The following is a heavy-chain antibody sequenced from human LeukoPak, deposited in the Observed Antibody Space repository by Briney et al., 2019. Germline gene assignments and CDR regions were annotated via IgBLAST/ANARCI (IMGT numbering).Heavy chain of an antibody. Sequence: GGSLRLSCAASGFTSSSYSMNWVRQAPGKGLEWVSSISSSSSYIYYADSVKGRFTISRDNAKNSLYLQMNSLRAEDTAVYYCAREGCSGGSCYSGDAFDIWGQGTMVTVSS. CDR2: ISSSSSYI. CDR1: GFTSSSYS. D-gene: IGHD2-15*01. CDR3: AREGCSGGSCYSGDAFDI. J-gene: IGHJ3*02. V-gene: IGHV3-21*01.